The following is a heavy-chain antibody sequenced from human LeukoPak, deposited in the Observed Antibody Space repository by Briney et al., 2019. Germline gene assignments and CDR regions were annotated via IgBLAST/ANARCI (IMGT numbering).Heavy chain of an antibody. CDR2: INHSGST. J-gene: IGHJ3*02. CDR1: GGSFSGYY. CDR3: ARSYYDFWSGYYDAFDI. V-gene: IGHV4-34*01. Sequence: PSETLSLTCAVYGGSFSGYYWSWIRQPPGKGLEWIGEINHSGSTYYNPSLKSRVTISVDTSKNQFSLKLSSVTAADTAVYYCARSYYDFWSGYYDAFDIWGQGTMVTVSS. D-gene: IGHD3-3*01.